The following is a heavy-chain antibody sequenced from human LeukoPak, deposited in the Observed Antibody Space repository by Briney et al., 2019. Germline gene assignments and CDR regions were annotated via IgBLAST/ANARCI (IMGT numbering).Heavy chain of an antibody. CDR3: ARDPTPEYQLLLDGHNWFDP. J-gene: IGHJ5*02. CDR2: ISAYNGNT. CDR1: GYTFTSYG. V-gene: IGHV1-18*01. Sequence: GASVKVSCKASGYTFTSYGISWVRQAPGQGLEWMGWISAYNGNTNYAQKLQGRVTMTTDTSTSTAYMALRSLRSDDTAVYYCARDPTPEYQLLLDGHNWFDPWGQGTLVTVSS. D-gene: IGHD2-2*01.